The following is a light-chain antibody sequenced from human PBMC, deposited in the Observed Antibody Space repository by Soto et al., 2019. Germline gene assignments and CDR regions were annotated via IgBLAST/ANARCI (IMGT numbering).Light chain of an antibody. CDR3: SSYTSSNTLV. Sequence: QSALTQPASVSGSPGQSISISCTGTSSDVGGYNYVSWYQQHPGKAPRLMVYDVSTRPSGLSNRFSDSKSGNTASLTISGLQAEDEADYYCSSYTSSNTLVFGGGTKVTVL. CDR2: DVS. CDR1: SSDVGGYNY. J-gene: IGLJ2*01. V-gene: IGLV2-14*03.